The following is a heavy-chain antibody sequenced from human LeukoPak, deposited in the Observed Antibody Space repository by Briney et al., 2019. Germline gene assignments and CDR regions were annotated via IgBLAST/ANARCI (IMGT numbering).Heavy chain of an antibody. V-gene: IGHV4-39*07. CDR3: ASAYYDILGGHFDY. J-gene: IGHJ4*02. Sequence: SETLSLTCTVSGDSISSTNYYWGWIRQPPGKGLEWIGSIYYSGSTYYNPSLESRVTISVDTSKNQFSLKLSSVTAADTAVYYCASAYYDILGGHFDYWGQGTLVTVSS. CDR1: GDSISSTNYY. CDR2: IYYSGST. D-gene: IGHD3-9*01.